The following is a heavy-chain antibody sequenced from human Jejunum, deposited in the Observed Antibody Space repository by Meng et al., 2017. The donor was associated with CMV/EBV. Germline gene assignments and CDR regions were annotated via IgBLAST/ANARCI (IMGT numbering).Heavy chain of an antibody. CDR2: LPYTWST. Sequence: TVSGGSVGNYCWSLIRLTPEKRLEWIGYLPYTWSTIYNPSLKSPVTRSVDTSKNQLFLKLRSVTAADTAVYYCARGGDISETTSYWGQGTLVTVSS. D-gene: IGHD6-19*01. J-gene: IGHJ4*02. CDR3: ARGGDISETTSY. CDR1: GGSVGNYC. V-gene: IGHV4-59*02.